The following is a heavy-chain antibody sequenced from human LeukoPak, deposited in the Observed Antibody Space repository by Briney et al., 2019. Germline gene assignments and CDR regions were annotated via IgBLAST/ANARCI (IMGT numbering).Heavy chain of an antibody. CDR3: ARDRGSSRYYAFDI. CDR2: IYTSGST. CDR1: GGSISSYY. D-gene: IGHD6-13*01. Sequence: TSETLSLTCTVSGGSISSYYWSWIRQPAGKGLEWIGRIYTSGSTNYNPSLKSRVTMSVDTSKNQFSLKLSPVTAADTAVYYCARDRGSSRYYAFDIWGQGTMVTVSS. V-gene: IGHV4-4*07. J-gene: IGHJ3*02.